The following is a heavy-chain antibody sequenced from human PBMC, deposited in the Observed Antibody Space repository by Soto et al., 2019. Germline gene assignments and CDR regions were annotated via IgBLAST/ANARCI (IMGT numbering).Heavy chain of an antibody. V-gene: IGHV3-23*01. CDR3: AKNWDTTSSSSSH. CDR1: GFTFSTYA. CDR2: ISGTGGST. Sequence: SGGSLRLSCAASGFTFSTYAMSWVRQAPGKGLEWVSAISGTGGSTYYADSVKGRFTISRDNSKNTLYLQMNSLRAEDTAVYYCAKNWDTTSSSSSHWGQGTLVTVSS. D-gene: IGHD6-6*01. J-gene: IGHJ4*02.